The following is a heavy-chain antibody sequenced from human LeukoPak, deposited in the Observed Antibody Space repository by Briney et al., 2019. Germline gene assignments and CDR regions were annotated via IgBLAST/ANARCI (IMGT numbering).Heavy chain of an antibody. Sequence: SETLSLTCTVSGYSISNGYYWGWIRQPPGTGLEWIGSIYPSGSTFYNPSLKSRVTISVDTSKNQFSLKLSSVTAADTAVYYCAGSNGDPNYFDYWGQGTLVTVSS. CDR3: AGSNGDPNYFDY. CDR2: IYPSGST. J-gene: IGHJ4*02. CDR1: GYSISNGYY. D-gene: IGHD3-10*01. V-gene: IGHV4-38-2*02.